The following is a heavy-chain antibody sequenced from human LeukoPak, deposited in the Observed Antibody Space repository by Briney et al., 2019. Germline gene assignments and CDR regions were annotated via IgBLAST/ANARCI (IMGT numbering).Heavy chain of an antibody. V-gene: IGHV3-21*01. D-gene: IGHD1-1*01. J-gene: IGHJ2*01. CDR2: ISSSSSYI. CDR1: GFTFSSYS. CDR3: ARDQLWYFDL. Sequence: GGSLRLSCAASGFTFSSYSMNWVRQAPGKGLEWVSSISSSSSYIYYADSVKGRFTVSRDNAKNSLYLQMNSLRAEDTAVYYCARDQLWYFDLWGRGTLVTVSS.